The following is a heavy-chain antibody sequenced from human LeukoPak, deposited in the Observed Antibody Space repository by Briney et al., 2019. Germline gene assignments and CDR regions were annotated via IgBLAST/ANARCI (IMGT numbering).Heavy chain of an antibody. CDR1: GGSISSYY. J-gene: IGHJ6*02. CDR3: ARLGYCSSTSCYGTDYYGMDV. V-gene: IGHV4-4*07. D-gene: IGHD2-2*01. CDR2: IYTSGST. Sequence: PSETLSLTCTVSGGSISSYYWSWIRQPAGKGLEWIGRIYTSGSTNYNPSLKSRVTMSVDTSKNQFSLKLSSVTAADTAVYYCARLGYCSSTSCYGTDYYGMDVWGQGTTVTVSS.